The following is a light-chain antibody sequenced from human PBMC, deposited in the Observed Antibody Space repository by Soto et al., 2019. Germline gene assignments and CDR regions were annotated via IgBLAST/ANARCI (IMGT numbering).Light chain of an antibody. CDR1: SGSVSTSYY. CDR3: VLYMGSGISV. J-gene: IGLJ2*01. CDR2: STN. V-gene: IGLV8-61*01. Sequence: QAVVTQEPSFSVSPGRTVTLTCGLSSGSVSTSYYPSWYQQTPGQARRTLIYSTNTRSSGVPDRFSGSILGNKAALTITGAQADDESDYYCVLYMGSGISVFGGGTKVTVL.